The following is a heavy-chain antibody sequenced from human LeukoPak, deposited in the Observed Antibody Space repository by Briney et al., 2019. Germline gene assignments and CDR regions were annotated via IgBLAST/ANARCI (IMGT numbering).Heavy chain of an antibody. V-gene: IGHV3-48*01. J-gene: IGHJ6*03. CDR2: ISSSSSTI. Sequence: GGSLRLSCAASGFTFSSYSMNWVRQAPGKGLEWVSYISSSSSTIYYADSVKGRFTISRDNAKNSPYLQMNSLRAEDTAVYYCAREGGGYCSSTSCYPYYYYYMDVWGKGTTVTVSS. D-gene: IGHD2-2*01. CDR3: AREGGGYCSSTSCYPYYYYYMDV. CDR1: GFTFSSYS.